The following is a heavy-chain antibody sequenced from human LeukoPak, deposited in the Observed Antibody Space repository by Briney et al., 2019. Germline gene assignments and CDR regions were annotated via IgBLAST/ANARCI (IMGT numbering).Heavy chain of an antibody. CDR3: ATYTHWVAGDV. J-gene: IGHJ6*02. V-gene: IGHV3-7*01. CDR1: GFTFSDSW. CDR2: MNQDGSAK. Sequence: GGSLRLSCAASGFTFSDSWMSWVRQAPGKGVEWVANMNQDGSAKGYVDSVKGRFTISRDNARNSLYLQMSSLRPEDTAVYYCATYTHWVAGDVWGQGTTVTVSS. D-gene: IGHD3-16*01.